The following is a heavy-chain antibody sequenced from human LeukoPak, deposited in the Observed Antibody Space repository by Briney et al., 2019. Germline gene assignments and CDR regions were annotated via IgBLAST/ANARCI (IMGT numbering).Heavy chain of an antibody. Sequence: GGSLRLSCAASGFTFNTAWMGWVRQLPGKGLEWVGRIQTKSDGATVSYPIPVKGRVTISRDDSKNTVSLQIDDVRIEDTAVYYCTVLSDWHFDSWGQGTQVTVSP. D-gene: IGHD6-19*01. CDR3: TVLSDWHFDS. CDR2: IQTKSDGATV. V-gene: IGHV3-15*01. J-gene: IGHJ5*01. CDR1: GFTFNTAW.